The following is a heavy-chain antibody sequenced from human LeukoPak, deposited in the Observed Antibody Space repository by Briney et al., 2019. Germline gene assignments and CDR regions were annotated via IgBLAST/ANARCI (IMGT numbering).Heavy chain of an antibody. J-gene: IGHJ4*02. CDR1: GGTFSSYA. CDR3: ALYGSGSYNYFDY. CDR2: IIPIFGTA. V-gene: IGHV1-69*13. D-gene: IGHD3-10*01. Sequence: AASVKVSCKASGGTFSSYAISWVRQAPGQGLEWMGGIIPIFGTANYAQKFQGRVTITADESTSTAYMEQSSLRSEDTAVYYCALYGSGSYNYFDYWGQGTLVTVSS.